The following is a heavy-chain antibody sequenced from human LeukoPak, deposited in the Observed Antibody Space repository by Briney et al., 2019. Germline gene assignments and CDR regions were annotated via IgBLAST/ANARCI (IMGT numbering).Heavy chain of an antibody. CDR3: ARDSAYSSSWYYFDY. CDR2: ISYDGSNK. D-gene: IGHD6-13*01. J-gene: IGHJ4*02. Sequence: GGSLRLSCAASGFTFSSYAMHWVRQAPGKGLEWVAVISYDGSNKDYADSVKGRFTISRDNSKNTLSLQMSSLRAEDTAVYYCARDSAYSSSWYYFDYWGQGTLVTVSS. CDR1: GFTFSSYA. V-gene: IGHV3-30*04.